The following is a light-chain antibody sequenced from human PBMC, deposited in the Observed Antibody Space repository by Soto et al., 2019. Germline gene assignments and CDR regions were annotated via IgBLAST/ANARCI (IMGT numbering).Light chain of an antibody. Sequence: EIVLTQSPATLSLSPGERATLSCTASQSVGSYLAWYQQRPGQAPRLLIYDASNRATGIPARFSGSGSGTDFTLTISSLEPEDFAVFYCQQRSNRPPLTFGGGTKVEI. CDR1: QSVGSY. CDR2: DAS. CDR3: QQRSNRPPLT. J-gene: IGKJ4*01. V-gene: IGKV3-11*01.